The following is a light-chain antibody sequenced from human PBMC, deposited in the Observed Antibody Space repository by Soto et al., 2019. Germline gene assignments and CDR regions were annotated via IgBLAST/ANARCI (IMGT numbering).Light chain of an antibody. V-gene: IGKV3-20*01. CDR3: QQYASSVT. CDR1: QSFSSTF. J-gene: IGKJ1*01. Sequence: PGARATLSCRASQSFSSTFFAWYQQKPGQAPRLLIYGASSRATGIPDRFSGSGSGTYFTLTISRLEPEDFAVYYCQQYASSVTFGQGTKVEIK. CDR2: GAS.